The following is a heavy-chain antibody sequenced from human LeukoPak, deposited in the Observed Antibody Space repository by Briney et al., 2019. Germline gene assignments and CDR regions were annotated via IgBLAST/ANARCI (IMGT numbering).Heavy chain of an antibody. D-gene: IGHD6-13*01. CDR1: GFTVSSNY. Sequence: PGGSLRLSCAASGFTVSSNYMSWVRQPPGKGLEWIGTIHYSGSTYYNPSLKSRVTMSVDTSKNQFSLKVNSVTASDTAIYFCVRHGGGQSPIVAARGTIDYWGQGTLVIVSS. V-gene: IGHV4-59*04. J-gene: IGHJ4*02. CDR3: VRHGGGQSPIVAARGTIDY. CDR2: IHYSGST.